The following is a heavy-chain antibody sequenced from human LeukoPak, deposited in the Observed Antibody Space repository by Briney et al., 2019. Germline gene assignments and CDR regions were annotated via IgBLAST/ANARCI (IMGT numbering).Heavy chain of an antibody. V-gene: IGHV3-23*01. D-gene: IGHD3-3*01. CDR2: LSGSGDST. Sequence: PGGSLRLSCAASGFSFSSYAVSWVRQAPGKGLEWVSTLSGSGDSTYYADSVKGRFTISRDNSRSTLYLQMNSLRAEDTAVYYCAKESVFGVVGGMGSFDIWGQGTMVTVSS. CDR3: AKESVFGVVGGMGSFDI. CDR1: GFSFSSYA. J-gene: IGHJ3*02.